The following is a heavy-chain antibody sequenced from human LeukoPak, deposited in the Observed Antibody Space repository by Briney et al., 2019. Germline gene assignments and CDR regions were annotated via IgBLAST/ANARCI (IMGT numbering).Heavy chain of an antibody. V-gene: IGHV4-34*01. Sequence: SETLSLTCAVYGGSFSGYYWSWIRQPPGKGLEWIEEINHSGSTNYNPSLKSRVTISVDTSKNQFSLKLSSVTAADTAVYYCARARIYYDSSGYPDYWGQGTLVTVSS. CDR2: INHSGST. J-gene: IGHJ4*02. D-gene: IGHD3-22*01. CDR3: ARARIYYDSSGYPDY. CDR1: GGSFSGYY.